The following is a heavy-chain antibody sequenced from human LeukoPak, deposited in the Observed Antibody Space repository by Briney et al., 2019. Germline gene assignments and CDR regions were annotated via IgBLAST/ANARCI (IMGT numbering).Heavy chain of an antibody. CDR2: IYTSGST. CDR1: GGSISSGSDY. CDR3: ARDGYYYDSSGYYYLRDAFDI. Sequence: SETLSPTSTVSGGSISSGSDYWSWIRQPGVKGLEWFWRIYTSGSTNYSSSVKCRFTISVDTSKNQLSLKVSSVTAADTAVDYYARDGYYYDSSGYYYLRDAFDIWGQGTMVTVSS. J-gene: IGHJ3*02. V-gene: IGHV4-61*02. D-gene: IGHD3-22*01.